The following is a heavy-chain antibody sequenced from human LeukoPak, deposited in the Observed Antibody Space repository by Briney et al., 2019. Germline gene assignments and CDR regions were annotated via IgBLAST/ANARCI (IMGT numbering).Heavy chain of an antibody. CDR3: ARGIMITFGGVIVSYWFDP. D-gene: IGHD3-16*02. Sequence: GGSLRLSCAASGFTFSSYWMSWVRQAPGKGLEWVANIKQDGSEKYYVDSVKGRFTISRGNAKNSLYLQMNSLRAEDTAVYYCARGIMITFGGVIVSYWFDPWGQGTLVTVSS. CDR2: IKQDGSEK. CDR1: GFTFSSYW. V-gene: IGHV3-7*04. J-gene: IGHJ5*02.